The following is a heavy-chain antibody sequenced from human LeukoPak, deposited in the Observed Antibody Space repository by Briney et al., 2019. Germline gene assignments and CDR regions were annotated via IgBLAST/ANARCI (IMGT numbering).Heavy chain of an antibody. CDR1: GGTFSSYA. CDR3: ARGRPRKTKMGFDP. CDR2: IIPILGIA. V-gene: IGHV1-69*04. J-gene: IGHJ5*02. Sequence: ASVKVSCKASGGTFSSYAISWVRQAPGQGLEWMGRIIPILGIANYAQKFQGRVTITADKSTSTAYMELSSLRSEDTAVYYCARGRPRKTKMGFDPWGQGTLVTVSS. D-gene: IGHD5-24*01.